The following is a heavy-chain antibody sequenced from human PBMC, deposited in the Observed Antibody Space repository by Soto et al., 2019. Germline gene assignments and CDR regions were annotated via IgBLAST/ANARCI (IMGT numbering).Heavy chain of an antibody. V-gene: IGHV3-30*18. CDR1: GFTFTSYG. CDR3: AKEGDFYDISTGYFGSKAYFDH. Sequence: GGSLRLSCAASGFTFTSYGMHWVRQAPGKGLEWVAVISSDGRNKYYSDSVKGRFTISRDVSKNTVFLHMDSLSAEDTAVYYCAKEGDFYDISTGYFGSKAYFDHWGQGTLVTVSS. D-gene: IGHD3-9*01. CDR2: ISSDGRNK. J-gene: IGHJ4*02.